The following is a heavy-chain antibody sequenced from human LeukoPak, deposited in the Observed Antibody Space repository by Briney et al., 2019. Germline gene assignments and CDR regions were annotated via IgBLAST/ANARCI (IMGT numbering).Heavy chain of an antibody. V-gene: IGHV1-46*01. D-gene: IGHD3-22*01. CDR2: INPSGGST. Sequence: GASVKVSCKASGYTFTSYYMHWVRQAPGQGLEWMGIINPSGGSTSYAQKFQGRVTITADKSTSTAYMELSSLRSEDTAVYYCARSSTYDSSGYYYWFDPWGQGTLVTVSS. J-gene: IGHJ5*02. CDR1: GYTFTSYY. CDR3: ARSSTYDSSGYYYWFDP.